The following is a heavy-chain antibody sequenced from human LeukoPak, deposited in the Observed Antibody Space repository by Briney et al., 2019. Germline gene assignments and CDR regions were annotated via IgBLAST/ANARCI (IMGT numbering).Heavy chain of an antibody. J-gene: IGHJ6*03. CDR3: ARDSPRDYYDSSGYFLRYYYYYMDV. Sequence: GGSLRLSCAASGFTFSSYEMNWVRQAPGKGLEWVSYISSSGSTIYYADSVKGRFTISRDNAKNSLYLQMNSLRAEDTAVYYCARDSPRDYYDSSGYFLRYYYYYMDVWGKGTTVTVSS. V-gene: IGHV3-48*03. D-gene: IGHD3-22*01. CDR2: ISSSGSTI. CDR1: GFTFSSYE.